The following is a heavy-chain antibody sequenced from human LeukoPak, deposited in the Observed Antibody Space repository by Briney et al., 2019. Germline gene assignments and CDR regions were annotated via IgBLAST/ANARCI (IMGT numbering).Heavy chain of an antibody. V-gene: IGHV3-30*02. Sequence: LTLGNASFRCNFRSAVVHRVPNRTGNGRGKGAVIRYGGNIKSHPDFVKERLNISRDNSKHTLYLQMNSLRAEDTAVYYCAKGNYGDYDKANYYFDYWGQETLVTVSS. D-gene: IGHD4-17*01. J-gene: IGHJ4*02. CDR3: AKGNYGDYDKANYYFDY. CDR1: RCNFRSAV. CDR2: IRYGGNIK.